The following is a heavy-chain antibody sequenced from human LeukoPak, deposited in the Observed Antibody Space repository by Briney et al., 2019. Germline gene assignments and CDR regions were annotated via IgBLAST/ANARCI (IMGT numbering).Heavy chain of an antibody. CDR3: ARGEAPDQYPLYDY. V-gene: IGHV4-59*01. CDR2: IYYSGST. J-gene: IGHJ4*02. CDR1: GGSISSYY. D-gene: IGHD1-14*01. Sequence: SETLSLTCTVSGGSISSYYWSWIRQPPGKGLEWIGYIYYSGSTNYNPSLKSRVTISVGTSKNQFSLKLSSVTAADTAVYYCARGEAPDQYPLYDYWGQGTLVTASS.